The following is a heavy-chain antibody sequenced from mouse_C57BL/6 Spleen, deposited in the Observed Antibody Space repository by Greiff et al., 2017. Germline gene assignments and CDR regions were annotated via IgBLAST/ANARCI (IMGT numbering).Heavy chain of an antibody. D-gene: IGHD1-1*01. J-gene: IGHJ1*03. V-gene: IGHV1-9*01. CDR3: ARKYYYGSSYWYFDV. Sequence: VQLQESGAELMKPGASVKLSCKATGYTFTGYWIEWVKQRPGHGLEWIGEILPGSGSTNYTEKFKGKATFTADTSSNTAYMQLSSLTTEDSAIYYCARKYYYGSSYWYFDVWGTGTTVTVSS. CDR1: GYTFTGYW. CDR2: ILPGSGST.